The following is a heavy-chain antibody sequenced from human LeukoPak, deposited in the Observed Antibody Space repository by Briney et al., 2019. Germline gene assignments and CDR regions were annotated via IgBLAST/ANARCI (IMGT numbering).Heavy chain of an antibody. CDR2: ISYDGSNK. CDR3: AGVRVRGVFDY. Sequence: PGGSLRLSCAASEFTFSSYAMHWVRQAPGKGLDWVAVISYDGSNKYYADSVKGRFTISRDNSKNTLYLQMNSLRADDTAVYYCAGVRVRGVFDYWGQGTLVTVSS. J-gene: IGHJ4*02. CDR1: EFTFSSYA. D-gene: IGHD3-10*01. V-gene: IGHV3-30*04.